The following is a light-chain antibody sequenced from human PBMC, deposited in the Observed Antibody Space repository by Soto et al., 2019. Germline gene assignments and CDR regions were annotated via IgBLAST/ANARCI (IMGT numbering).Light chain of an antibody. V-gene: IGKV3-20*01. CDR2: GAS. J-gene: IGKJ1*01. CDR1: QSVSSSY. CDR3: QQFHYWWT. Sequence: EIVLTQSPGTLSLSPGERATLSCRASQSVSSSYLAWYQQKPGQAPRLLIYGASRRATGIPDRFSGSGSGTEFTLTISSLQSEDFAFYYCQQFHYWWTFGQGTKVDIK.